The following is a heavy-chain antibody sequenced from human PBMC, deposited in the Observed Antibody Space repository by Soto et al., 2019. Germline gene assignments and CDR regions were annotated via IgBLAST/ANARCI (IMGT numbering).Heavy chain of an antibody. CDR3: ARETRGQYSPKDY. J-gene: IGHJ4*02. CDR1: GFTFSDYW. Sequence: GGSLRLSCATSGFTFSDYWMTWVRQAPGEGLEWVANIRKDGSESYYVDSVKGRFTISRDNAKNSLDLQMHSLRAEDTAVYYCARETRGQYSPKDYWGQGTLVTVSS. V-gene: IGHV3-7*01. D-gene: IGHD5-18*01. CDR2: IRKDGSES.